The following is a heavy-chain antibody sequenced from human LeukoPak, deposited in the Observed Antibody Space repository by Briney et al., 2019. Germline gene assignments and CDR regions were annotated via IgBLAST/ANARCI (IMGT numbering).Heavy chain of an antibody. CDR1: GGSISSGSYY. J-gene: IGHJ4*02. V-gene: IGHV4-61*02. CDR3: TRDREAAGQKLTDY. Sequence: SQTLSLTCTVSGGSISSGSYYWSWIRQPAGKGLEWIGRIYTSGSTNYNPSLKSRVTISVDTSKNQFSLKLSSVTAADTAIYYCTRDREAAGQKLTDYWGQGTLVTVSS. CDR2: IYTSGST. D-gene: IGHD6-13*01.